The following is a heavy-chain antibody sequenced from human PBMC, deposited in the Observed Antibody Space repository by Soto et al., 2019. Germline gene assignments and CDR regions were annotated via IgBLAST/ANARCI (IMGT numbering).Heavy chain of an antibody. Sequence: QVQLVQSGAEGKKPGSSVKVSCKASGGTFRSYSISWVRQAPCQGLEWMGGIIPIFDITNYAQKFQGRVTITADESTSTAYMELSSLGSDDTAVYYCARPDEGGYSSNHHYYYALDVWGQGTTVTV. CDR1: GGTFRSYS. D-gene: IGHD3-22*01. CDR2: IIPIFDIT. CDR3: ARPDEGGYSSNHHYYYALDV. V-gene: IGHV1-69*01. J-gene: IGHJ6*02.